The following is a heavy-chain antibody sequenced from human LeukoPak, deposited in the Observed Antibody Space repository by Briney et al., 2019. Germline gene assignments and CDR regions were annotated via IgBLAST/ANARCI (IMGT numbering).Heavy chain of an antibody. Sequence: PGGSLRLSCAASGFTFSSYAMHWVRQAPGKGLEWVAVISYDGSNKYYADSVKGRFTISRDNSKNTLYLQMNSLRAEDTAVYYCARDMSSMVSSYFDYWSQGTLVTVSS. D-gene: IGHD5-18*01. CDR3: ARDMSSMVSSYFDY. V-gene: IGHV3-30-3*01. J-gene: IGHJ4*02. CDR2: ISYDGSNK. CDR1: GFTFSSYA.